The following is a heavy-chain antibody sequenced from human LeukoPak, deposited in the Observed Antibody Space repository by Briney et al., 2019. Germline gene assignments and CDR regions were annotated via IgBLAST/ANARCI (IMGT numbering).Heavy chain of an antibody. V-gene: IGHV1-2*02. CDR2: INPNSGGT. CDR3: AVGYSGYDRLDY. J-gene: IGHJ4*02. Sequence: ASVKVSCKASGYTFTGYYMHWVRQAPGQGLEWMGWINPNSGGTNYAQRLQGRVTMTTDTSTSTAYMELRSLRSDDTAVYYCAVGYSGYDRLDYWGRGTLVTVSS. CDR1: GYTFTGYY. D-gene: IGHD5-12*01.